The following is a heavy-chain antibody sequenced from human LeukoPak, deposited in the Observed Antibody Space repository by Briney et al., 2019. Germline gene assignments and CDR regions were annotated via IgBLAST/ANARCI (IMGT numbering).Heavy chain of an antibody. CDR1: GFTFSSYG. CDR3: ARGKPIVVVPAARRGSSWGPDY. D-gene: IGHD2-2*01. CDR2: IWYDGSNK. J-gene: IGHJ4*02. V-gene: IGHV3-33*01. Sequence: GGSLRLSCAASGFTFSSYGMHWVRQAPGKGLEWVAVIWYDGSNKYYADSVKGRFTISRDNSKNTLYLQMNSLRAEDTAVYYCARGKPIVVVPAARRGSSWGPDYWGQGTLVTVSS.